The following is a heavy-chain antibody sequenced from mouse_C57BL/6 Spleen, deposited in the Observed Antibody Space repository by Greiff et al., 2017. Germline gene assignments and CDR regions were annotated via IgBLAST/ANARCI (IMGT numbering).Heavy chain of an antibody. D-gene: IGHD2-5*01. CDR2: IWTGGGT. CDR3: ARAYSNYKAMEY. CDR1: GFSLTSYA. V-gene: IGHV2-9-1*01. J-gene: IGHJ4*01. Sequence: VQLVESGPGLVAPSPSLSITCTVSGFSLTSYAISWVRQPPGKGLEWLGVIWTGGGTNDNSALNSRLSISKDNSKSHSFLKMNSLQTDEAARYFCARAYSNYKAMEYWGQGTTVTVSS.